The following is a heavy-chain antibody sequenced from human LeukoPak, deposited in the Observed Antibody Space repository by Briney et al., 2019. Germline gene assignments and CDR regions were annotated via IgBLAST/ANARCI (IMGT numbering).Heavy chain of an antibody. CDR3: ARGYWSMVRGVYYFDY. CDR2: IYYSGST. J-gene: IGHJ4*02. Sequence: PETLSLTCTVSAGSISSSNYYWGWIRQPPGKGLEWIGSIYYSGSTYYNPSLKSRVTISVDTSKNQFSLKLSSVTAADTAVYYCARGYWSMVRGVYYFDYWGQGTLVTVSS. CDR1: AGSISSSNYY. V-gene: IGHV4-39*01. D-gene: IGHD3-10*01.